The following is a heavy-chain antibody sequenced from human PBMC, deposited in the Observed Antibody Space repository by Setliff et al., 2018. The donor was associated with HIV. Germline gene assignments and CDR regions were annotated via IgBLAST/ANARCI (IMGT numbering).Heavy chain of an antibody. CDR1: GGSISSHY. V-gene: IGHV4-59*11. Sequence: SETLSLTCTVSGGSISSHYWSWIRQPPGKGLEWIGHIYYIGNTNYNPSLKGRVNLSVDTSKNQLSLKRSSVTAADTAVYYCARGRSRYYYDGSGYYVDYWGQGTLVTVSS. J-gene: IGHJ4*02. CDR2: IYYIGNT. CDR3: ARGRSRYYYDGSGYYVDY. D-gene: IGHD3-22*01.